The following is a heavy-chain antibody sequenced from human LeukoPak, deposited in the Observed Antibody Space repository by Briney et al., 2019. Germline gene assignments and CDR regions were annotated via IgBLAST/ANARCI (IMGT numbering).Heavy chain of an antibody. CDR3: ARVDCSSTSCYEFDY. D-gene: IGHD2-2*01. V-gene: IGHV3-20*04. J-gene: IGHJ4*02. CDR1: GFTFDDYG. CDR2: INRNGDSA. Sequence: GGSLRLSCAASGFTFDDYGMSWVRQAPGKGLEWISGINRNGDSANYADSVKGRFTISRDNAKNSLSLQMNSLRAEDTAVYYCARVDCSSTSCYEFDYWGQGTLVIVSS.